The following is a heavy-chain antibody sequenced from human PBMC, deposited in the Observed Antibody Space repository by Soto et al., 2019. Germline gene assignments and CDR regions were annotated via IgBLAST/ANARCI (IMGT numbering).Heavy chain of an antibody. V-gene: IGHV3-74*01. Sequence: EVQLVESGGGLVQPGGSLRLSCAASGFTFSYYWMHWVRQAPGQGLVWVSRIHSDGSSTTYADSVKGRFTIPRDNAKNTLYLQMNSLRAEDTAVYYCARGDKGAFDMWGQGTMVSVSS. D-gene: IGHD2-21*02. CDR3: ARGDKGAFDM. J-gene: IGHJ3*02. CDR2: IHSDGSST. CDR1: GFTFSYYW.